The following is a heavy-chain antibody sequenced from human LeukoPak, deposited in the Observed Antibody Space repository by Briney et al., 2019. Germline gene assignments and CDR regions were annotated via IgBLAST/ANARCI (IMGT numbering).Heavy chain of an antibody. J-gene: IGHJ4*02. CDR3: PKQSYASGWNPFDY. CDR2: ISDSGGRT. Sequence: GGSLRLSCAVSGITLSNYGMSWVRQAPGKGLEWVAGISDSGGRTNYADSVKGRFTISRDNSKNTLYLQMNSLTAEDTAVYYCPKQSYASGWNPFDYWGQGILVTVSS. CDR1: GITLSNYG. D-gene: IGHD6-19*01. V-gene: IGHV3-23*01.